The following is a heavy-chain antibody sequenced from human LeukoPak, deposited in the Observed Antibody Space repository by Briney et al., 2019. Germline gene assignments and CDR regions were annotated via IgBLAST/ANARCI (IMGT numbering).Heavy chain of an antibody. CDR1: GYTFTDYY. Sequence: GASVKVSCKASGYTFTDYYMHWVQQAPGKGLEWMGRVDPEDGETIYAEKFQGRVTITADTSTDTAYMELSSLRSEDTAVYYCATVVVVPAAPRGAFDIWGQGTMVTVSS. D-gene: IGHD2-2*01. V-gene: IGHV1-69-2*01. CDR3: ATVVVVPAAPRGAFDI. J-gene: IGHJ3*02. CDR2: VDPEDGET.